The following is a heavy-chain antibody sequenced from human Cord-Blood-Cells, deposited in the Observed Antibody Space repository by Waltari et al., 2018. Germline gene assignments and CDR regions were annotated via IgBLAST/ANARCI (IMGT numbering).Heavy chain of an antibody. V-gene: IGHV1-3*01. CDR3: ARGIAVADYYYYGMDV. Sequence: QVQLVQSGAEVKKPGASVKVSRKASGYTFTSYAMHWVRQAPGQRLEWMGWINAGNGNTKYSQKFQGRVTITRDTSASTAYMELSSLRSEDTAVYYCARGIAVADYYYYGMDVWGQGTTVTVSS. CDR2: INAGNGNT. J-gene: IGHJ6*02. CDR1: GYTFTSYA. D-gene: IGHD6-19*01.